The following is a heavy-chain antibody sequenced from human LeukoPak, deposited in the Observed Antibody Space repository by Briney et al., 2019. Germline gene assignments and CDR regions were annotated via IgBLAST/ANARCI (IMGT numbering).Heavy chain of an antibody. J-gene: IGHJ4*02. Sequence: PGGSLRLSCAASGFTFDDYAMHWVRQAPGKGLEWVSGISWNSGSIGYADSVKGRFTISRDNAKNSLYLQMNSLRAEGTALYYCAKGPWIRVGSYFDYWGQGTLVTVSS. CDR1: GFTFDDYA. V-gene: IGHV3-9*01. CDR3: AKGPWIRVGSYFDY. D-gene: IGHD5-12*01. CDR2: ISWNSGSI.